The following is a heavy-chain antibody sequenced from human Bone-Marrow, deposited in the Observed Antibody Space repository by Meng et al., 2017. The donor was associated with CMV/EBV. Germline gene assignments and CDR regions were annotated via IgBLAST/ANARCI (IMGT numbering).Heavy chain of an antibody. V-gene: IGHV3-21*04. CDR2: ISSSSSYI. D-gene: IGHD2-2*01. J-gene: IGHJ3*02. Sequence: GGSLRLSCAASGFTFSSYSMNWVRQAPGKGLEWVSSISSSSSYIYYADSVKGRFTISRDNAKNSLYLQMNSLRAEDTALYYCAKDTAALAYGAFDIWGQGTMVTVSS. CDR1: GFTFSSYS. CDR3: AKDTAALAYGAFDI.